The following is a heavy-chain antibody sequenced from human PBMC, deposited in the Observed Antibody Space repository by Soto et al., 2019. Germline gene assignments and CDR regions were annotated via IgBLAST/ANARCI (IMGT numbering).Heavy chain of an antibody. Sequence: PGGSLRLSCAASGFTFSSYWMHWVRQAPGKGLVWVSRINSDGSSTSYADSVKGRFTISRDNAKNSLYLQMDSLRAEDTAVYYCAKDSKASYYYGMYVWGQGTTVTVSS. J-gene: IGHJ6*02. CDR3: AKDSKASYYYGMYV. CDR1: GFTFSSYW. CDR2: INSDGSST. V-gene: IGHV3-74*01.